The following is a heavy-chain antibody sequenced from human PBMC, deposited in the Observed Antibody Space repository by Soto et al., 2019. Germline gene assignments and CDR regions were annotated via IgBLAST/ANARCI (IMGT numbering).Heavy chain of an antibody. CDR3: AREVESSSWDDYFDY. J-gene: IGHJ4*02. Sequence: PSETLSLTCAVSSGSISSSNWWSWVRQLPGKGLEWIGEIYHSGSTNYNPSLKSRVTISVDKSKNQFSLKLSSVTAADTAVYYCAREVESSSWDDYFDYWGQGTLVTVSS. CDR1: SGSISSSNW. V-gene: IGHV4-4*02. CDR2: IYHSGST. D-gene: IGHD6-13*01.